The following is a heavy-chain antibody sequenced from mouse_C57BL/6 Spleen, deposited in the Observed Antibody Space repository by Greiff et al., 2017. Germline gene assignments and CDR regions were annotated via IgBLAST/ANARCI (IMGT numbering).Heavy chain of an antibody. Sequence: VKLVESGAELVRPGASVTLSCKASGYTFTDYEMHWVKQTPVHGLEWIGAIDPETGGTAYNQKFKGKAILTADKSSSTAYMELRSLTSEDSAVYYCTRWGSWYFDVWGTGTTVTVSS. D-gene: IGHD3-1*01. J-gene: IGHJ1*03. CDR1: GYTFTDYE. CDR3: TRWGSWYFDV. CDR2: IDPETGGT. V-gene: IGHV1-15*01.